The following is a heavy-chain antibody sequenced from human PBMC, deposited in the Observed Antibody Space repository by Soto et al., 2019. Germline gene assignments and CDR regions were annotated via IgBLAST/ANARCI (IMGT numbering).Heavy chain of an antibody. CDR2: ISGSGGST. CDR1: GFTFSSYA. Sequence: EVQLLESGGGLVQPGGSLRLSCAASGFTFSSYAMSWVLQAPGKGLEWVSAISGSGGSTYYADPVKGRFTISRDNSKNTLYLQMNSLRAEYPAVYYCARPASGNYRYYFDYWGQGTLVTVSS. V-gene: IGHV3-23*01. CDR3: ARPASGNYRYYFDY. J-gene: IGHJ4*02. D-gene: IGHD1-26*01.